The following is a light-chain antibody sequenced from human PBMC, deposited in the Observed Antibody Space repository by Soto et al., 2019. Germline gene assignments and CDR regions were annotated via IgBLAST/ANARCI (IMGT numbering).Light chain of an antibody. CDR2: GAS. CDR1: KSVSSSY. J-gene: IGKJ2*01. CDR3: QQYGSSMYT. Sequence: ELVLTQSPGTLSLSPGERATISCRASKSVSSSYLAWYQQKPGQAPRLLIYGASSRATGIPDRFSGSGSGTDFTLTISRLEPEDFAVYYCQQYGSSMYTFGQGTKLEIK. V-gene: IGKV3-20*01.